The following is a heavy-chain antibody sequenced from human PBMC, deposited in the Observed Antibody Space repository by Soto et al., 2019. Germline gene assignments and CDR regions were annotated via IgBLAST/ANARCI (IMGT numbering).Heavy chain of an antibody. CDR2: ISTYNGNT. CDR1: GYTFTSYG. J-gene: IGHJ6*02. D-gene: IGHD6-13*01. CDR3: ARDATSSWSQGSYYYGMDV. V-gene: IGHV1-18*01. Sequence: ASVKVSCKASGYTFTSYGVTWVRQATGQGLEWMGWISTYNGNTNYAQNLQGRVTMTTDTSTSTAYMELRSLRSDDTAVYYCARDATSSWSQGSYYYGMDVWGQGTTVTVSS.